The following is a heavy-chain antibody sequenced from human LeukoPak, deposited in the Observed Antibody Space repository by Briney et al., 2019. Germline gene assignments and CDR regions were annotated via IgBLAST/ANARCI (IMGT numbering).Heavy chain of an antibody. V-gene: IGHV3-23*01. CDR2: ISGSDGST. D-gene: IGHD6-19*01. J-gene: IGHJ4*02. CDR3: ATHYTSGLSQGFDY. CDR1: GFTFSNYA. Sequence: PGGSLRLSCAASGFTFSNYAMSWVRQAPGKGLEWVSVISGSDGSTYYADSVKGRFTISRDNSKSTLYLQMNSMRAEDMAVYYCATHYTSGLSQGFDYWGQGTLVTVSS.